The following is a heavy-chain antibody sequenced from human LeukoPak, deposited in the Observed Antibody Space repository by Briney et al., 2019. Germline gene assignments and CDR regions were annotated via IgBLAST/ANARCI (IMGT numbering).Heavy chain of an antibody. D-gene: IGHD3-10*01. J-gene: IGHJ4*02. CDR1: GYSFTSYW. CDR2: IYPGDSDT. CDR3: ARLPGMVRGVTDQFDY. Sequence: GESLKISCKGSGYSFTSYWIGWVRQMPGKGLEWMGIIYPGDSDTRYSPSFQGQVTISADKSISTAYLQWSSLKASDTAMYYCARLPGMVRGVTDQFDYWGQGTLVTVSS. V-gene: IGHV5-51*01.